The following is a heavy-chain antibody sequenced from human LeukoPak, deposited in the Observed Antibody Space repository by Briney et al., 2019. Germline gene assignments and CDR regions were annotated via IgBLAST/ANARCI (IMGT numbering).Heavy chain of an antibody. CDR3: ARAPMVRGVIQGFDY. CDR2: IYYSGST. J-gene: IGHJ4*02. Sequence: SETLSLTCTVSGGSISSYYWGWIRQPPGKGLEWIGYIYYSGSTNYNPSLKSRVTISVDTSKNQFSLKLSSVTAADTAVYYCARAPMVRGVIQGFDYWGQGTLVTVSS. CDR1: GGSISSYY. V-gene: IGHV4-59*08. D-gene: IGHD3-10*01.